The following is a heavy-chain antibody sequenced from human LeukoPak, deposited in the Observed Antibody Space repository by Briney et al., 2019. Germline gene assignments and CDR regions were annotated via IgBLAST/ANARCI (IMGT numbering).Heavy chain of an antibody. CDR2: IRESGGGT. Sequence: ETLSLTCAVYGGSFSGYYWSWIRQAPGKGLEWVSGIRESGGGTNYADSVKGRFTISRDNSMNTVYLQMNSLRAEDTAVYFCAKRGIVIRGVLIMGFHKAAYYFDYWGQGILVTVSS. J-gene: IGHJ4*02. CDR3: AKRGIVIRGVLIMGFHKAAYYFDY. V-gene: IGHV3-23*01. CDR1: GGSFSGYY. D-gene: IGHD3-10*01.